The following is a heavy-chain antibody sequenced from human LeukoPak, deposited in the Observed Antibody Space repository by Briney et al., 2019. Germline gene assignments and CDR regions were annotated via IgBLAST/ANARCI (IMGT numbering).Heavy chain of an antibody. Sequence: SETLSLTCSVSGGSISLSYYYWGWIRQPPGKALEWIGSVYYSGTTSYNPSLKSRVTISVDMSKNHFSLKLSSVTAADTAVYYCAGDVNYHGSGNYYFDYWGQGTLVTVSS. J-gene: IGHJ4*02. D-gene: IGHD3-10*01. CDR1: GGSISLSYYY. V-gene: IGHV4-39*07. CDR3: AGDVNYHGSGNYYFDY. CDR2: VYYSGTT.